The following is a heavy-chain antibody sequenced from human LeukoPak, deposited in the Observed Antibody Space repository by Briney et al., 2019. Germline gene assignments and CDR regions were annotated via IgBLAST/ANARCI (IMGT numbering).Heavy chain of an antibody. V-gene: IGHV3-74*01. D-gene: IGHD4-17*01. CDR3: ASALTTVTPHFHC. Sequence: GGSLRLSCAASGFIFDDYGMNWVRQVPGKGLEWVSRIDTDGSSATYADSVKGRFTISRDNAKNTVYLQMNSLRVEDTGVYYCASALTTVTPHFHCWGQGTLVTVSS. CDR1: GFIFDDYG. J-gene: IGHJ4*02. CDR2: IDTDGSSA.